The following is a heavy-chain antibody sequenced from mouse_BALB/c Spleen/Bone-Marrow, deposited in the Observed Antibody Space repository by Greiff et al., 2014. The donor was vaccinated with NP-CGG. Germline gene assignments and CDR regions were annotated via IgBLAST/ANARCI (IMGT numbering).Heavy chain of an antibody. CDR2: IYPGNNDA. CDR1: GYTFTNYW. Sequence: SGTVLARPGASLRMSCKASGYTFTNYWINWIKQRPGQGLEWTGAIYPGNNDAKYTQKFKAKAKLTAVTSTSTADMELSSLTNEDSAVYYCARNWDWVFAYWGQGTLVTVSA. V-gene: IGHV1-5*01. CDR3: ARNWDWVFAY. J-gene: IGHJ3*01. D-gene: IGHD4-1*01.